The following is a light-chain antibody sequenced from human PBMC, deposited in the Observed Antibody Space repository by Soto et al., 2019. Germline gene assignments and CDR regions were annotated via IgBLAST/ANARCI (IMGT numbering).Light chain of an antibody. J-gene: IGLJ2*01. CDR3: ASSTTSSALV. CDR2: EVS. CDR1: SSDVGGYNY. V-gene: IGLV2-14*01. Sequence: QSALTQPASVSGSPGQSITISCTGTSSDVGGYNYVSWYQQHPGKAPKLMIYEVSNRPSGVSNRFSGSKSGSTASLTISGLQTEDEDAYYCASSTTSSALVFGGGTKLTVL.